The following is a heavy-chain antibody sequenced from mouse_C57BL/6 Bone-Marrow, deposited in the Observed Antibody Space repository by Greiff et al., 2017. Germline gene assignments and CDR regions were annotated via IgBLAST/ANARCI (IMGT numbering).Heavy chain of an antibody. CDR1: GFTFSDYG. J-gene: IGHJ4*01. Sequence: EVHLVESGGGLVQPGGSLKLSCAASGFTFSDYGMAWVRQAPRKGPEWVAFISNLAYSIYYADTVTGRFPISRENAKNTLYLEMSSLRSEDTAMYYCARWLLRAMDYWGQGTSVTVSS. D-gene: IGHD2-3*01. CDR2: ISNLAYSI. CDR3: ARWLLRAMDY. V-gene: IGHV5-15*01.